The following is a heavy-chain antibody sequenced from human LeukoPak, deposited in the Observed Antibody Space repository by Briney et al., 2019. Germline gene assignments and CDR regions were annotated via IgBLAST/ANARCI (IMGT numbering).Heavy chain of an antibody. CDR3: ARGEPYYYGSGSLYGMDV. D-gene: IGHD3-10*01. CDR2: IYTSGST. J-gene: IGHJ6*02. V-gene: IGHV4-4*07. Sequence: PSETLSLTCTVSDGSISSYYWSWIRQPAGKGLEWIGRIYTSGSTNYNPSLKSRVTMSVDTSKNQFSLKLSSVTAADTAVYYCARGEPYYYGSGSLYGMDVWGQGTTVTVSS. CDR1: DGSISSYY.